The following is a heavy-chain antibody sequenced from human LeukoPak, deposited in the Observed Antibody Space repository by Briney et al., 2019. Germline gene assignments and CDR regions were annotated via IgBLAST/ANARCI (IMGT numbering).Heavy chain of an antibody. CDR1: GFTVSSNY. CDR2: IYSGGST. CDR3: ARDRVLIQQWLEGSYYGMDV. J-gene: IGHJ6*02. V-gene: IGHV3-66*01. D-gene: IGHD6-19*01. Sequence: GGSLRLSCAASGFTVSSNYMSWVRQAPGKGLEWVSVIYSGGSTYYADSVKGRFTNSRDNSKNTLYLQMNSLRAEDTAVYYCARDRVLIQQWLEGSYYGMDVWGQGTTVTVSS.